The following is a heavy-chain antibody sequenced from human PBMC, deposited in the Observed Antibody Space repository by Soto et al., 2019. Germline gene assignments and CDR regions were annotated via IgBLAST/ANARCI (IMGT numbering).Heavy chain of an antibody. CDR2: ISAYNGNT. J-gene: IGHJ6*02. CDR3: ARDKDMVRRVGYGMDV. V-gene: IGHV1-18*01. D-gene: IGHD3-10*01. Sequence: QVQLVQSGAEVKKPGASVKVSCKASGYTFTSYGISWVRQAPGQGLEWMGWISAYNGNTNYAQKLQGRVTMTTDTSTSTADRELRSLRSDDTAVYYCARDKDMVRRVGYGMDVWGQGTTVTVSS. CDR1: GYTFTSYG.